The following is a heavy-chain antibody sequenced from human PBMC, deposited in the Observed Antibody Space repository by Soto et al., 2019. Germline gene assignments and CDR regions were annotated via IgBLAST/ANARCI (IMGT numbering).Heavy chain of an antibody. CDR2: IRRNAYGGTT. Sequence: GGSLRLSCTTSGFTFGDYALGWVRQAPGKGLEWVGFIRRNAYGGTTDYAASVKGRFTISRDDSKSIAYLQMNSLRAEDTALYDCTRASSLDFDFWGQGTLVTVSS. CDR3: TRASSLDFDF. V-gene: IGHV3-49*04. CDR1: GFTFGDYA. J-gene: IGHJ4*02. D-gene: IGHD3-16*01.